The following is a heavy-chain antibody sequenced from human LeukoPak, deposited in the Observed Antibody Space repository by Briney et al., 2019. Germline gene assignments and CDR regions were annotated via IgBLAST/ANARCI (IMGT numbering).Heavy chain of an antibody. CDR3: SKANYYHFDY. CDR2: ISGSDDST. J-gene: IGHJ4*02. V-gene: IGHV3-23*01. CDR1: GFTFSSYG. D-gene: IGHD3-10*01. Sequence: GGSLRLSCVASGFTFSSYGMSWVRQAPGKGLEWVSAISGSDDSTYYADSVRGRFTISKDVSKNTLFLQMNSLRAEDTALYYFSKANYYHFDYWGQGTLVTVSS.